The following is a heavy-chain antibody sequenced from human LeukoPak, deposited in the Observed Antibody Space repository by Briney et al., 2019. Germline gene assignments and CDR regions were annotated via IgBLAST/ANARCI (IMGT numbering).Heavy chain of an antibody. CDR2: ISTSSSTT. Sequence: GGSLRLSCAASGFTFSSYSMNWVRQAPGKGLEWVSHISTSSSTTYYADSVKGRFTISRDNSKNTLFLQMNSLRAEDTAVYYCAKDGGIALYISGRGYFDYWGQGTQVTVSS. CDR3: AKDGGIALYISGRGYFDY. J-gene: IGHJ4*02. V-gene: IGHV3-48*01. CDR1: GFTFSSYS. D-gene: IGHD6-19*01.